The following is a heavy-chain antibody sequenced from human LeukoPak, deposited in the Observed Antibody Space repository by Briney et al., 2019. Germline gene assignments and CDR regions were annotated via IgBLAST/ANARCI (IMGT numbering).Heavy chain of an antibody. CDR1: GGSLIPYY. J-gene: IGHJ4*02. D-gene: IGHD1-26*01. Sequence: SETHSLTCTVSGGSLIPYYWSWIRQPPGKGLEWIGYIYHSGTTNYSPPLKGRATLSVDTSKNQISLRLTSVTAADTAVYYCARVDSGTYYMPFDYWGQGSLVTVSS. CDR3: ARVDSGTYYMPFDY. CDR2: IYHSGTT. V-gene: IGHV4-59*01.